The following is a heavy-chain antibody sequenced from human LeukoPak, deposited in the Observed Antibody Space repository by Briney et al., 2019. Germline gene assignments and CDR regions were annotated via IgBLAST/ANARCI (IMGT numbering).Heavy chain of an antibody. Sequence: PGGSLRLSCAASGFTFSSYGMHWVRQAPGKGLEWVAFIRYDGSNKYYADSVKGRFTISRDNSKNTLYLQMNSLRAEDTAVYYCATRAEYSSSSDAFDIWGQGTMVTVSP. CDR1: GFTFSSYG. V-gene: IGHV3-30*02. CDR3: ATRAEYSSSSDAFDI. D-gene: IGHD6-6*01. CDR2: IRYDGSNK. J-gene: IGHJ3*02.